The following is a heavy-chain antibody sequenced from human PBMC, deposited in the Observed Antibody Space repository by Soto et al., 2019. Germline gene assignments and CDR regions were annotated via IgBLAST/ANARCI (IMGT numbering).Heavy chain of an antibody. CDR1: GFKISSSS. V-gene: IGHV3-48*02. D-gene: IGHD6-6*01. CDR2: ISDSGSNT. J-gene: IGHJ6*02. CDR3: TTDPSEDSSSGLLPGYYYGMDV. Sequence: EVQLVESGGGLVQPGGSLRLSCAAFGFKISSSSMNWVRQAPGRGLEWVAYISDSGSNTLYADSVKGRFTVSRDTAKNSLYLQMSGLRDEDRAVYYCTTDPSEDSSSGLLPGYYYGMDVWGQGTTVTVSS.